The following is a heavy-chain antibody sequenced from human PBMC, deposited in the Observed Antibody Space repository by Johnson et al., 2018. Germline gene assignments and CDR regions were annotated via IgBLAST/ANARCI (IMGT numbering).Heavy chain of an antibody. CDR3: ARDHGYGDYYGIDV. J-gene: IGHJ6*02. V-gene: IGHV4-61*01. D-gene: IGHD5-12*01. CDR1: GGSVSSGSYY. Sequence: QVQLQESGPGLVKPSETLSLTCTVSGGSVSSGSYYWNWIRQPPGKGLEWIGYIYYSGITISNPSLKIRATISVDTSNNQFSLKLTSVTAADTAVYYCARDHGYGDYYGIDVWGQGTTVTVS. CDR2: IYYSGIT.